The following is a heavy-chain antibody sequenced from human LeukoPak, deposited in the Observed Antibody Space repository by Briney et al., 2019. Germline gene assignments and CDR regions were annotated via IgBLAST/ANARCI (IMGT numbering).Heavy chain of an antibody. J-gene: IGHJ5*02. CDR2: IYSSGSA. CDR1: GASIRSSSNS. CDR3: AKADLPVRTPYNWFDP. D-gene: IGHD3-10*01. Sequence: PSETLSLTCAVSGASIRSSSNSWSWFRQPPGKGLEWIGDIYSSGSASYNPSLRRRLLISIDTSKTHFSLELSPVTAADTSGYFCAKADLPVRTPYNWFDPWGQGTLVTVSS. V-gene: IGHV4-30-4*07.